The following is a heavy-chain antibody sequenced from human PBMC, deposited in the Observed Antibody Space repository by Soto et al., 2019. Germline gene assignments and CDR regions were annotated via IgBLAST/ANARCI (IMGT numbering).Heavy chain of an antibody. CDR1: GYSFTTSW. CDR2: IYPSDSET. V-gene: IGHV5-51*01. Sequence: EVQLVQSGAEVKKPGESLRISCKGSGYSFTTSWIGWVRQMPGKGLEWMAIIYPSDSETRYNPSFRGQVTISADRSTYTAYLQWSSLKASDTAIYYCAKLNDFWSGRMFDPWGQGTLVTVSS. D-gene: IGHD3-3*01. CDR3: AKLNDFWSGRMFDP. J-gene: IGHJ5*02.